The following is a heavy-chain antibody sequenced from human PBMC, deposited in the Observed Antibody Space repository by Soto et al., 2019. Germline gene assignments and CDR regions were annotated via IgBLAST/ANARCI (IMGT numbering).Heavy chain of an antibody. CDR1: GYTFSGYY. J-gene: IGHJ6*02. Sequence: XSLKVSCKASGYTFSGYYIHWVRQAPGQGPEWMGWINPNSGGTNSAQKFQGRVTMTRDTSISTAYMELSRLRSDDTAVYYCARGDCSTTRCYERTYSYYGMDVWGQGTTVTVSS. D-gene: IGHD2-2*01. V-gene: IGHV1-2*02. CDR3: ARGDCSTTRCYERTYSYYGMDV. CDR2: INPNSGGT.